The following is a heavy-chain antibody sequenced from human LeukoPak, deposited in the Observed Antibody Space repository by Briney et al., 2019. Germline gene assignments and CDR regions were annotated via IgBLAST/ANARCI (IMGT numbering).Heavy chain of an antibody. Sequence: GGSLRLSCAASGFTFSSYAMSWVRQAPGKGLEWVSAISGSGDSTYYGDSVKGRFTISRDNSKNTLYLQMNSLRAEDTAVYYCAKLTIFGVVIPSRGGYGMDVWGQGTTVTVSS. V-gene: IGHV3-23*01. J-gene: IGHJ6*02. CDR1: GFTFSSYA. D-gene: IGHD3-3*01. CDR2: ISGSGDST. CDR3: AKLTIFGVVIPSRGGYGMDV.